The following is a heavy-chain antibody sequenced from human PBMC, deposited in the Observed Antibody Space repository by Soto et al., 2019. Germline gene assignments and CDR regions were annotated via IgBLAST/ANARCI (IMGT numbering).Heavy chain of an antibody. CDR3: ARARVMAA. J-gene: IGHJ6*03. Sequence: PSQTLSLTCAFYGGSFRGYYWSWFLQPLETGLKWIGEINHSGSTNYNPSLKGQVTISVDTSKNQFSLKLSSVTAADTAVYDCARARVMAAWGKGTKVTVP. CDR1: GGSFRGYY. CDR2: INHSGST. D-gene: IGHD2-8*01. V-gene: IGHV4-34*01.